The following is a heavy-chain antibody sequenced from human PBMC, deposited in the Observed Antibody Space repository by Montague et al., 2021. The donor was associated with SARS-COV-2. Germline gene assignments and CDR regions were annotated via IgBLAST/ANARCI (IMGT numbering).Heavy chain of an antibody. CDR1: DSTFGRYW. Sequence: SLRLSCAASDSTFGRYWIHWIRRPPGRGLMWVSHITTAGDSTSYADSVKGRFTVSRDNAKNTLYLQMNSLRAEDTAIYYCARGSIHGALFDVWGQGTLVTVSS. J-gene: IGHJ3*01. CDR3: ARGSIHGALFDV. D-gene: IGHD1-26*01. V-gene: IGHV3-74*01. CDR2: ITTAGDST.